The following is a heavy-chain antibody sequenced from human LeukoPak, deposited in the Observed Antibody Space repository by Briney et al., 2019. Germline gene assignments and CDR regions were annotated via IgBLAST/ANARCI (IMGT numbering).Heavy chain of an antibody. D-gene: IGHD3-3*01. CDR3: ARLRFLESWFDP. CDR1: GLSLTHDG. Sequence: ASVTVSCKASGLSLTHDGISWVRQAPGQGLVWMGWISFYNGDTLYAQNFQGRLTVTTDTSTSTAYMELRSLRSDDTAVYYCARLRFLESWFDPWGQGTLVTVSS. CDR2: ISFYNGDT. J-gene: IGHJ5*02. V-gene: IGHV1-18*01.